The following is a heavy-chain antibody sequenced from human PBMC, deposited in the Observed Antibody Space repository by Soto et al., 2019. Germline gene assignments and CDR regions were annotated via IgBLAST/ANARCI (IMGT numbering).Heavy chain of an antibody. J-gene: IGHJ3*02. CDR2: ISSDGGNK. D-gene: IGHD3-22*01. CDR1: GFTFSTYT. Sequence: GGSLRLSCTASGFTFSTYTMHWVRQAPGKGLEWVAVISSDGGNKYHADSVKGRFTISRDNSKNTLYLQMNSLRAEDATVYYCAGGHSSGYPPDAFDIWGQGTMVTVSS. CDR3: AGGHSSGYPPDAFDI. V-gene: IGHV3-30-3*01.